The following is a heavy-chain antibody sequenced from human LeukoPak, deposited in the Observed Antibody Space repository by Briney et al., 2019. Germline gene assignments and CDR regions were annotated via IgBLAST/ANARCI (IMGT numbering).Heavy chain of an antibody. V-gene: IGHV1-69*05. J-gene: IGHJ6*03. CDR2: IIPIFGTA. CDR3: ARSPVADFWSAAYYYYMDV. CDR1: GGTFSSYA. D-gene: IGHD3-3*01. Sequence: ASVKVSCKASGGTFSSYAISWVRQAPGQGLEWMGGIIPIFGTANYAQKFQGRVTITTDESTSTAYMELSSLRSEDTAVYYCARSPVADFWSAAYYYYMDVWGKGTTVTVSS.